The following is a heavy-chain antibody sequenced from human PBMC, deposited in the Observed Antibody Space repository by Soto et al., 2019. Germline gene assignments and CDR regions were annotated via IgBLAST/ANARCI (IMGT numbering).Heavy chain of an antibody. CDR2: IYYSGST. D-gene: IGHD2-2*01. CDR3: ASRYCSSTSCYVSYYYYYGMDV. Sequence: PSETLSLTCTVSGGSISSSSYYWVWIRQPPGKGLEWIGSIYYSGSTYYNPSLKSRVTISVDTSKNQFSLKLSSVTAADTAVYYCASRYCSSTSCYVSYYYYYGMDVWGQGTTVTVSS. CDR1: GGSISSSSYY. J-gene: IGHJ6*02. V-gene: IGHV4-39*01.